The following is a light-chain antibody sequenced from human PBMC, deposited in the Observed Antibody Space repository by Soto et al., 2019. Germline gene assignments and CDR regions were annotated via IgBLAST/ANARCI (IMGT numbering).Light chain of an antibody. CDR3: QQSYSTPLT. CDR2: DAS. CDR1: QSISNY. V-gene: IGKV1-39*01. Sequence: DIQMTQSPSSLSASVGDRVTITCRASQSISNYLNWYQQKTGKAPKLLIYDASSLQGDVPSRFSGSGSGTDFTLTISSLQPDDFATYYCQQSYSTPLTFGPGTKVDIK. J-gene: IGKJ3*01.